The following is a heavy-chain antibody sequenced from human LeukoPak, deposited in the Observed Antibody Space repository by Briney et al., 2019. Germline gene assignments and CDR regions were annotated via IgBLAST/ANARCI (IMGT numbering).Heavy chain of an antibody. Sequence: GASVKVSCKASRYTFTSYDINWVREAAGHGLEWVGWMNPNTGRTGYAQEFQGRITMTRDTSINTAYMELTNLRSEDTAIYYCARLSQTPDYYTLGGYYYLGYWGQGTPVTVSS. J-gene: IGHJ4*02. CDR2: MNPNTGRT. CDR3: ARLSQTPDYYTLGGYYYLGY. CDR1: RYTFTSYD. D-gene: IGHD3-10*01. V-gene: IGHV1-8*01.